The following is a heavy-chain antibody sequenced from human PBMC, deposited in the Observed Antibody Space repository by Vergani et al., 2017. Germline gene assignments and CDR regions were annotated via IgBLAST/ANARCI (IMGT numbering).Heavy chain of an antibody. V-gene: IGHV1-2*02. CDR2: INPNSGGT. D-gene: IGHD6-6*01. J-gene: IGHJ5*02. CDR1: GYTFTGYY. CDR3: AVFEYSSSNWFDP. Sequence: QVQLVQSGAEVKKPGASVKVSCKASGYTFTGYYLLWVRQAPGQGLEWMGWINPNSGGTNYAQKFQGRVTMTRDTSISTAYMELSRLRSDDTAVYYCAVFEYSSSNWFDPWGQGTLVTVSS.